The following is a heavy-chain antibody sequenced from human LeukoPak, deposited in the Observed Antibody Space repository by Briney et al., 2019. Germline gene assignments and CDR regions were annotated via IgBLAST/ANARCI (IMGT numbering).Heavy chain of an antibody. V-gene: IGHV3-20*04. J-gene: IGHJ5*02. Sequence: GGSLRLSCAASGFKFDDYGMTWVRQTPGKGLEWVSGISSKGIAGYAGSVKGRFTISRDNAKNSLYLQMNSLRAEDTALYYCAKGLFGVVIRGNWFDPWGQGILVTVSS. CDR1: GFKFDDYG. CDR3: AKGLFGVVIRGNWFDP. CDR2: ISSKGIA. D-gene: IGHD3-3*01.